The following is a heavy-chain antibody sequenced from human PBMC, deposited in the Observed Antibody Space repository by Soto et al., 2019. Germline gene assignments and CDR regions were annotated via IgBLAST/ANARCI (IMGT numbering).Heavy chain of an antibody. CDR2: ISWDDDK. CDR3: AHRPGGYLSGWDNGYFDY. D-gene: IGHD6-19*01. CDR1: GFSFSTSQVG. V-gene: IGHV2-5*02. J-gene: IGHJ4*02. Sequence: QITLNESGPTLVKPTQTLTLTCTFSGFSFSTSQVGVGWIRQPPGKAQEWLALISWDDDKRYSQSLRCRPSIPKDTSKNQLVLTMANMGPVDTATYYCAHRPGGYLSGWDNGYFDYWGRGALVTVSS.